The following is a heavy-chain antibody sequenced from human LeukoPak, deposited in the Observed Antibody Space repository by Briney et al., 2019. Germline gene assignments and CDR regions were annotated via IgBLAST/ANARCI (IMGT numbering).Heavy chain of an antibody. Sequence: GGSLRLSCAASGFTFNSYSMSWVRQAPWKGLEWVSPVSGRGDTTNYVDSVKGRFTISRDNSKNTLYLQMNSLRAEDTAVYYCAKGDILFGEFGRSYYFDYWGQGTLVTVSS. CDR3: AKGDILFGEFGRSYYFDY. CDR2: VSGRGDTT. J-gene: IGHJ4*02. D-gene: IGHD3-10*01. V-gene: IGHV3-23*01. CDR1: GFTFNSYS.